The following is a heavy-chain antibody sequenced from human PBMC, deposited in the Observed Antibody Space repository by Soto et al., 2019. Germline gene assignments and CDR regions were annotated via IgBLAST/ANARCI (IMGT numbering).Heavy chain of an antibody. CDR1: GFTFSSYE. J-gene: IGHJ4*02. CDR2: ISSSGSTI. D-gene: IGHD6-13*01. CDR3: ARDFSSSPSY. V-gene: IGHV3-48*03. Sequence: GGSLRLSWAASGFTFSSYEMNWVRQAPGKGLEWVSYISSSGSTIYYADSVKGRFTISRDNAKNSLYLQMNSLRAEDTAVYYCARDFSSSPSYWGQGTLVTVSS.